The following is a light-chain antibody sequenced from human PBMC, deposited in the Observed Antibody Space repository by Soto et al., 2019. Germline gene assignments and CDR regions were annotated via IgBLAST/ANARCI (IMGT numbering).Light chain of an antibody. CDR2: GAS. J-gene: IGKJ4*01. CDR3: QQYGSLLT. CDR1: QSVSSSY. Sequence: EIVLTQSPGALYLSPGERATLSCRASQSVSSSYLARYQQKPGQAPRLLIYGASSRATGIPGRFSGSGSGTDFTLTISRLEPEDFAVYYCQQYGSLLTFGGGTKVEIK. V-gene: IGKV3-20*01.